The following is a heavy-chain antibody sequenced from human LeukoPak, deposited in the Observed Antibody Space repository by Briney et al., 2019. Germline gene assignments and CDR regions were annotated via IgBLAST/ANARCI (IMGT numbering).Heavy chain of an antibody. J-gene: IGHJ3*02. D-gene: IGHD2-2*01. CDR3: ARVVVLVGTQSAFDI. CDR2: IYPDDSDT. V-gene: IGHV5-51*01. CDR1: GYSFTSYW. Sequence: GESLKISCKGSGYSFTSYWIGWVRQMPGKGLEWMGIIYPDDSDTRYSPSFQGQVTISADKSISTAYLQWSSLRASDTAMYYCARVVVLVGTQSAFDIWGQGTMVTVSS.